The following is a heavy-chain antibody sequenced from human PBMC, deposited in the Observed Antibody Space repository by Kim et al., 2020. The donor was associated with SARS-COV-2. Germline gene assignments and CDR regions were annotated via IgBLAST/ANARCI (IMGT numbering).Heavy chain of an antibody. Sequence: SETLSLTCAVYGGSFSGYYWSWIRQPPRKGLEWIGEINHSGSTNYNPSLKSRVTISVDTSKNQFSLKLSSVTAADTAVYYCARGGYCSSTRCYTWYFYLWGRGTLVPVSS. D-gene: IGHD2-2*02. CDR2: INHSGST. J-gene: IGHJ2*01. CDR3: ARGGYCSSTRCYTWYFYL. V-gene: IGHV4-34*01. CDR1: GGSFSGYY.